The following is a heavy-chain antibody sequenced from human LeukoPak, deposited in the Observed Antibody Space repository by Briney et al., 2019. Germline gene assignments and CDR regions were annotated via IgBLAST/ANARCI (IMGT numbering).Heavy chain of an antibody. V-gene: IGHV1-2*02. Sequence: GASVKVSCKASGYTFTSYDINWVRQATGQGLEWMGWINPNSGGTNYAQKFQGRVTMTRDTSISTAYMELSRLRSDDTAVYYCAKAAAGPQYYFDYWGQGTLVTVSS. CDR2: INPNSGGT. CDR1: GYTFTSYD. CDR3: AKAAAGPQYYFDY. D-gene: IGHD6-13*01. J-gene: IGHJ4*02.